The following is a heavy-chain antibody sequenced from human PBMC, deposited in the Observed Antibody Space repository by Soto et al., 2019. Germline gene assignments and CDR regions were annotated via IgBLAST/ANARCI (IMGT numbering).Heavy chain of an antibody. D-gene: IGHD2-2*01. Sequence: EVQLLESGGGLVQPGGSLRLSCTASGFIFSNFAMSWVRQAPGKGLEWVAPIPGSDDNTHYADSVKGRFTISRDNFRNTLYLQMNSLGDEDTAVYYCAKATHNAEREHCTITSCAAEYCQDWGQGALVAVSS. CDR3: AKATHNAEREHCTITSCAAEYCQD. CDR1: GFIFSNFA. CDR2: IPGSDDNT. J-gene: IGHJ1*01. V-gene: IGHV3-23*01.